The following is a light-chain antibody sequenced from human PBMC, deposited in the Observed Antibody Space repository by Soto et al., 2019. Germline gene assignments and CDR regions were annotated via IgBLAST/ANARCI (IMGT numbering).Light chain of an antibody. CDR3: QQYNSYPWT. CDR2: DAS. Sequence: DIPMTQSPSTLSASVGDRVTITCRASQSISSWLAWYQQKPGKAPKLLIYDASSLESGVPSRFSGSGSGTEFTLTISSLQPDDFATYYCQQYNSYPWTFGPRTKVEIK. J-gene: IGKJ1*01. V-gene: IGKV1-5*01. CDR1: QSISSW.